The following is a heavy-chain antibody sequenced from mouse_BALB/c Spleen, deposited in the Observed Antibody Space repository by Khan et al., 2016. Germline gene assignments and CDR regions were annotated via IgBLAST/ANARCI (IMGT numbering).Heavy chain of an antibody. J-gene: IGHJ2*01. CDR3: ARYGTTYYFDY. Sequence: QIQLVQSGPELKKPGETVKISCKASGYTFTNYGMNWVKQAPGKGLKWMGWINTNTGEPTYAEEFKGRFAFSLETSASTVYLQINNLKNEDTATYFCARYGTTYYFDYWGQGTTLTVSS. V-gene: IGHV9-3*02. D-gene: IGHD2-1*01. CDR1: GYTFTNYG. CDR2: INTNTGEP.